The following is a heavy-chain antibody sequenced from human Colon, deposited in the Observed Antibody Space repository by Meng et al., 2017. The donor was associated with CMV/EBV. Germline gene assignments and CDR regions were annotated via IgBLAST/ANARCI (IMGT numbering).Heavy chain of an antibody. D-gene: IGHD1-1*01. CDR3: AHTRIATTATFDY. CDR2: IYWDDDK. Sequence: FSGFSLRTSGVGVVWIRQPPGKALEWLALIYWDDDKRYRSSLKSRVTITKDTSKNQVVLTMTNMDPVDTGTYYCAHTRIATTATFDYWGQGTLVTVSS. J-gene: IGHJ4*02. V-gene: IGHV2-5*02. CDR1: GFSLRTSGVG.